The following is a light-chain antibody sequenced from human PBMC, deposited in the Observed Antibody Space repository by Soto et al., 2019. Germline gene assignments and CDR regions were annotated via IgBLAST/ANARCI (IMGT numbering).Light chain of an antibody. CDR1: SSDVGGYNY. V-gene: IGLV2-14*01. CDR3: SSYTSNTSLVL. J-gene: IGLJ2*01. CDR2: EVT. Sequence: QSALTQPASVSGSPGQSITISCTGTSSDVGGYNYVSWYQHHPGKAPKLMICEVTNRPSGVSNRFSGSKSGNTASLTISGLQAEDEADYYCSSYTSNTSLVLFGGGTKLTVL.